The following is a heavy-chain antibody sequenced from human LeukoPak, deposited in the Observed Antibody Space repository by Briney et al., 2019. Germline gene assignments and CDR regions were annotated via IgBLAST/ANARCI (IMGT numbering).Heavy chain of an antibody. V-gene: IGHV3-30*02. CDR2: IRYDESNK. CDR3: AKAPVTSCRGAYCYPFDS. Sequence: PGGSLRLSCAASGFTFSSYGMHWVRQAPGKGLEWVSFIRYDESNKYYADSVRGRFTISRDNSKNTLYLQMNSLRAEDAAVYFCAKAPVTSCRGAYCYPFDSWGQGTLVTVSS. D-gene: IGHD2-21*01. CDR1: GFTFSSYG. J-gene: IGHJ4*02.